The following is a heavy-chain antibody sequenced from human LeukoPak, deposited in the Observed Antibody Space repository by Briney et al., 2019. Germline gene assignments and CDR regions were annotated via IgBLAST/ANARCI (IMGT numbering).Heavy chain of an antibody. J-gene: IGHJ3*02. V-gene: IGHV3-23*01. CDR3: AMRDRGYGLDI. D-gene: IGHD3-10*01. CDR1: GFSLRAYD. Sequence: GGSLRLSCAASGFSLRAYDLIWVRQAPGKGLDWVSIINGGGDIMMYEDSVKGRFTISRDNSKNTFYLQMNSLRVEDTAVYHCAMRDRGYGLDIWGQGTMVTVSS. CDR2: INGGGDIM.